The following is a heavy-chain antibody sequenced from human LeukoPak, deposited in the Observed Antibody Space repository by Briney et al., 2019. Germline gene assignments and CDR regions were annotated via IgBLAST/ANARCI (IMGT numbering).Heavy chain of an antibody. V-gene: IGHV4-39*01. CDR2: IYYSGST. Sequence: SETLSLTCTVSGGSISSSSYYWGWIRQPPGKGLEWIGSIYYSGSTYYNPSLKSRVTISVDTSKNQFSLKLSSVTAADTAVYYCARLRISGYYYWGQGTLVTVSS. CDR3: ARLRISGYYY. J-gene: IGHJ4*02. CDR1: GGSISSSSYY. D-gene: IGHD3-22*01.